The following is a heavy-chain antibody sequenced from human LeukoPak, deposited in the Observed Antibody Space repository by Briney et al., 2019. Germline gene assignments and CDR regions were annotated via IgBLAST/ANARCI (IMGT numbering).Heavy chain of an antibody. D-gene: IGHD2-2*02. Sequence: GGSLRLSCATSGFTFSNAWMSWVRQAPGKGLEWVSAISGSGGSTYYADSVKGRFTISRDNSKNTLYLQMNSLRAEDTAVYYCARGCSTRCYNFDYWGQGTLVTVSS. J-gene: IGHJ4*02. CDR1: GFTFSNAW. CDR3: ARGCSTRCYNFDY. V-gene: IGHV3-23*01. CDR2: ISGSGGST.